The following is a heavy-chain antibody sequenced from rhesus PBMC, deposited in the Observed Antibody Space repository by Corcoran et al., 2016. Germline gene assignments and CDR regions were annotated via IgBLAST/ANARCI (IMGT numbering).Heavy chain of an antibody. CDR3: ARGGVYGSRNWYFDL. Sequence: QVQLVQSGAEVKKPGTSVKLSCKASGYTFTSYYINWVRQAPRRLLEWMGWINPSNGNTGYAQKFQGRVTMTRDTSKSTAYMELNSLRSEDTAVYYCARGGVYGSRNWYFDLWGPGTPITISS. V-gene: IGHV1-200*01. J-gene: IGHJ2*01. CDR1: GYTFTSYY. D-gene: IGHD4-29*01. CDR2: INPSNGNT.